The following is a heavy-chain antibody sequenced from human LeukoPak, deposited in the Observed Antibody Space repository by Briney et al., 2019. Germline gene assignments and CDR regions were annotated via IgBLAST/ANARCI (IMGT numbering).Heavy chain of an antibody. V-gene: IGHV3-30*04. CDR1: GFTFSSYA. D-gene: IGHD3-10*01. J-gene: IGHJ4*02. CDR2: ISYDGSNK. Sequence: GGSLRLSCAASGFTFSSYAMHWIRQAPGKGLEWVAVISYDGSNKYYADSVKGRFTISRDNSKNTLYLQMNSLRAEDTAVYYCAKTLWPMVRGVIAPFDYWGQGTLVTVSS. CDR3: AKTLWPMVRGVIAPFDY.